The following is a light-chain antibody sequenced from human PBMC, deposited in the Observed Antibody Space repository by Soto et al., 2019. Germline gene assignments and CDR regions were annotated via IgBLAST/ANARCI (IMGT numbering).Light chain of an antibody. CDR2: AAS. V-gene: IGKV3-20*01. J-gene: IGKJ4*01. CDR1: QTVRSNS. Sequence: IVLTQSPGTLSLSPGERATLSCRASQTVRSNSLAWYQQKPGQAPRLLIYAASSRATGIPDRLSGGGSGTDFSLTISRLETEDFSVYYCQQYGSSPLTFGGGTQVDIX. CDR3: QQYGSSPLT.